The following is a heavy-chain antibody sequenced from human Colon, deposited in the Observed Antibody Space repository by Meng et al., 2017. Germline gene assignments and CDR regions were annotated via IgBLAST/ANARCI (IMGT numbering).Heavy chain of an antibody. V-gene: IGHV4-30-4*01. D-gene: IGHD1-26*01. CDR1: VDSFNSPDYY. CDR3: ARSPYSGSALPFFDY. CDR2: IYYSGST. J-gene: IGHJ4*02. Sequence: QLQLTEPGPGLVKPSQTPSLTCTVSVDSFNSPDYYWSWIRQPPEKGLEWIGYIYYSGSTYYNPSLKSRVSISGDTSNKQFSLKLTSVTAADTAVYYCARSPYSGSALPFFDYWGQGSLVTVSS.